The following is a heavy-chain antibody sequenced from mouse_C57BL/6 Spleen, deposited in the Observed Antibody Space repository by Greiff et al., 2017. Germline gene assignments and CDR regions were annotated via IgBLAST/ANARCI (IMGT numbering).Heavy chain of an antibody. J-gene: IGHJ1*03. CDR1: GYTFTDHT. CDR2: IYPRDGST. CDR3: ARDYGSIYWYFDV. Sequence: VQLQQSDAELVKPGASVKISCKVSGYTFTDHTIHWMKQRPEQGLEWIGYIYPRDGSTKYNEKFKGKATLTADKSSSTAYMQLNSLTSEDSAVYFGARDYGSIYWYFDVWGTGTTVTVSS. D-gene: IGHD1-1*01. V-gene: IGHV1-78*01.